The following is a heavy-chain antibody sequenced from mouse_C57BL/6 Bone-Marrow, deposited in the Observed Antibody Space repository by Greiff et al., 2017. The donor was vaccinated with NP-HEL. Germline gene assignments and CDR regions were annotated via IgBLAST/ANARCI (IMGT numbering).Heavy chain of an antibody. Sequence: QVQLKESGPGLVAPSQSLSITCTVSGFSLTSYGVHWVRQPPGKGLEWLVVIWSDGSTTYNSALKSRLSISKDNSKSQVFLKMNSLQTDDTAMYYCARHGGGDYYAMDYWGQGTSVTVSS. CDR3: ARHGGGDYYAMDY. CDR2: IWSDGST. J-gene: IGHJ4*01. V-gene: IGHV2-6-1*01. CDR1: GFSLTSYG.